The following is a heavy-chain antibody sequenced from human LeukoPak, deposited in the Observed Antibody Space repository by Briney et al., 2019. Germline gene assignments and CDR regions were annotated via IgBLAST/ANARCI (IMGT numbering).Heavy chain of an antibody. J-gene: IGHJ4*02. CDR3: ARGKGIAVSSFDS. D-gene: IGHD6-19*01. Sequence: GGSLRLSCAASGFTCSSYAMSWVRQAPGKGLEWVSGISGSGTSTYYADSVKGRFTISRDNSKNTMSLQMNSLRAEDTALYYCARGKGIAVSSFDSRGQGTLVTVSS. V-gene: IGHV3-23*01. CDR2: ISGSGTST. CDR1: GFTCSSYA.